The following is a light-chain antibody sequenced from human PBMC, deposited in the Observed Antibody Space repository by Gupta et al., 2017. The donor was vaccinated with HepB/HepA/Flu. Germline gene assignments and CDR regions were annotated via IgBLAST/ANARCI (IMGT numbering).Light chain of an antibody. CDR2: NNT. Sequence: QSVLTQPPSASGAPGQRVSISCSGSSSNIGSNNVNWYRQLPGTAPKLLIYNNTQRPSGVPDRFSGSKSGTSASLAISGLQSEDEADYYCAAWDDSLNGYVFGTGTKFTVL. V-gene: IGLV1-44*01. CDR1: SSNIGSNN. CDR3: AAWDDSLNGYV. J-gene: IGLJ1*01.